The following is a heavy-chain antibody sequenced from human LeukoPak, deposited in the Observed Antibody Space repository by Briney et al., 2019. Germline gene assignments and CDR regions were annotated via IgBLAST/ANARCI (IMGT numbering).Heavy chain of an antibody. D-gene: IGHD2-15*01. CDR3: ARDANSIVVVVELPDY. CDR1: GFTFSSYW. Sequence: GGSLRLSCAASGFTFSSYWMSWVRQAPGKGLEWVSYISSSGSTKYYADSVKGRFTISRDNSKNTLYLQMNSLRAEDTAVYYCARDANSIVVVVELPDYWGQGTLVTVSS. V-gene: IGHV3-48*01. CDR2: ISSSGSTK. J-gene: IGHJ4*02.